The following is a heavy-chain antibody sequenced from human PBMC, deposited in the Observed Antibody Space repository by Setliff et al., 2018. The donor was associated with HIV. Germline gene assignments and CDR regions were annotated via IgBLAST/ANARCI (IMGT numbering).Heavy chain of an antibody. D-gene: IGHD2-15*01. CDR3: VKEDITYDS. V-gene: IGHV3-23*01. Sequence: PGGSLRLSCVASGFAFRNFPMHWVRQAPGKGLEWVSAISRSADTTYYADSVKGRFTISRDNAKNMLYLQMNSLRPEDTAVYYCVKEDITYDSWGQGTLVTVSS. CDR1: GFAFRNFP. J-gene: IGHJ4*02. CDR2: ISRSADTT.